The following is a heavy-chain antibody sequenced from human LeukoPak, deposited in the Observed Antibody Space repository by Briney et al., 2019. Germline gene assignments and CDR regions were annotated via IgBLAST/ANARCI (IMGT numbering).Heavy chain of an antibody. Sequence: GESLKISCKGSGYSFTSYWIGWVRQMPGKGLEWMGIIYPGDSETRYSPSFQGQVTISADKSISTAYLQWSSPRASDTAMYYCAKGPLLTGNYDDAFDIWGQGTMVTVSS. CDR1: GYSFTSYW. D-gene: IGHD3-9*01. CDR3: AKGPLLTGNYDDAFDI. CDR2: IYPGDSET. J-gene: IGHJ3*02. V-gene: IGHV5-51*01.